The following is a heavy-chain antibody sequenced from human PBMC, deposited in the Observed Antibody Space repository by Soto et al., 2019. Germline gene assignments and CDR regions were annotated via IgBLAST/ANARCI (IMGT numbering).Heavy chain of an antibody. D-gene: IGHD1-1*01. CDR2: ISWNSGSI. V-gene: IGHV3-9*01. CDR3: AKDHGYWNDGLDDAFDI. CDR1: GFTFDDYA. J-gene: IGHJ3*02. Sequence: GGSLRLSCAASGFTFDDYAMHWVRQAPGKGLEWVSGISWNSGSIGYADSVKGRFTISRDNAKNSLYLQMNSLRAEDTALYYCAKDHGYWNDGLDDAFDIWGQGTMVTVSS.